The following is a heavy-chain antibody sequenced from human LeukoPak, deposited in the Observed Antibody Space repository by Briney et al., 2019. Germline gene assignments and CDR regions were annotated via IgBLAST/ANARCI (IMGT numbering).Heavy chain of an antibody. V-gene: IGHV4-61*05. CDR1: GGSISTSNYY. CDR3: ARSSENSGSYYYYYYYMDV. Sequence: PSETLSLTCTVPGGSISTSNYYWGWIRQPPGKGLEWIGYIYYSGSTNYNPSLKSRVTISVKTSKNQFSLKLSSVTAADTAVYYCARSSENSGSYYYYYYYMDVWGKGTTVTVSS. D-gene: IGHD1-26*01. CDR2: IYYSGST. J-gene: IGHJ6*03.